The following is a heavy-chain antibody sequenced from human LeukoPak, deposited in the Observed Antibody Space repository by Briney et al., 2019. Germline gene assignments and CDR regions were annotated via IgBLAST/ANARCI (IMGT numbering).Heavy chain of an antibody. CDR3: ARVQLFRYSYGCDY. CDR2: ISYDGSNK. Sequence: GGSLRLSCAASGFTFSSYAMHWVRQAPGKGLEWVAVISYDGSNKYYADSVKGRFTISRDNSKNTLYLQMNSLRAEDTAAYYCARVQLFRYSYGCDYWGQGTLVTVSS. D-gene: IGHD5-18*01. J-gene: IGHJ4*02. CDR1: GFTFSSYA. V-gene: IGHV3-30-3*01.